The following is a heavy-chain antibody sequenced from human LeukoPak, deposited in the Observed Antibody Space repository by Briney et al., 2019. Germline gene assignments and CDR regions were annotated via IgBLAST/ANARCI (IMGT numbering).Heavy chain of an antibody. Sequence: PGGSLRLSCAASLFTFSSYAMSWVRQAPGKGLEWVSAISGSGGSTYYADSVKGRFTISRDNSKNTLYLQMNSLRAEDTAVYYCAKDVDRGSYYTPGPDYWGQETLVTVSS. V-gene: IGHV3-23*01. D-gene: IGHD1-26*01. J-gene: IGHJ4*02. CDR1: LFTFSSYA. CDR2: ISGSGGST. CDR3: AKDVDRGSYYTPGPDY.